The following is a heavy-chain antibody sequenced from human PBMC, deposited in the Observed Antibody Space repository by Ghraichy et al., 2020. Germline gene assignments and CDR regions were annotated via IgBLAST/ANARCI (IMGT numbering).Heavy chain of an antibody. CDR3: ARHKGYCYSSSSCYTDWFDP. V-gene: IGHV4-39*01. CDR2: IHYSGST. J-gene: IGHJ5*02. Sequence: SETLSLTCTVSGDSISSSSYYWGWIRQPPWKGLEWIASIHYSGSTYHNPSLKSRVTISVDTSKNQFSLKLSFVTAADTAVYYCARHKGYCYSSSSCYTDWFDPWGQGTLVTVSS. CDR1: GDSISSSSYY. D-gene: IGHD2-2*01.